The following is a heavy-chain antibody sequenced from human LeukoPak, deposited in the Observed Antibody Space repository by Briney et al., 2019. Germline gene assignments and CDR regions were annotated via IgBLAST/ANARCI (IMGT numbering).Heavy chain of an antibody. Sequence: ASVEVSCKASGYTFTGYYMHWVRQAPGQGLEWMGRINPNSGGTNYAQKFQGRVTMTRDTSISTAYMELSRLRSDDTAVYYCARLARYYDSSGYLGYWGQGTLVTVSS. V-gene: IGHV1-2*06. CDR3: ARLARYYDSSGYLGY. D-gene: IGHD3-22*01. J-gene: IGHJ4*02. CDR1: GYTFTGYY. CDR2: INPNSGGT.